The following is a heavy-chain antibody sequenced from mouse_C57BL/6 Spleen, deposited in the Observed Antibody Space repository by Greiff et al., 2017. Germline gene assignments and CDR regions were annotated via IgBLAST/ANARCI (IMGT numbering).Heavy chain of an antibody. J-gene: IGHJ3*01. Sequence: VKLVESGAELMKPGASVKLSCKASGYTFTGYWIEWVKQRPGHGLEWIGDIFPGSGSTNYNEKFKGKATFTADTSSNTAYMQLSSLTTEDSAIYYCARSDCSDYDGLDYWGQGTLVTVSA. V-gene: IGHV1-9*01. CDR1: GYTFTGYW. CDR2: IFPGSGST. CDR3: ARSDCSDYDGLDY. D-gene: IGHD2-4*01.